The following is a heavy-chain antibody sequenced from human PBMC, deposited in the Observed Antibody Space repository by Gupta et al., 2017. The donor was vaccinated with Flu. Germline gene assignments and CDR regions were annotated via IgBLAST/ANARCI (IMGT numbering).Heavy chain of an antibody. CDR3: ARGPSSRAYWYHMDV. CDR1: EGTTSSPA. J-gene: IGHJ6*03. Sequence: QVQLAQSGPEVKKPGSSVKVSCKASEGTTSSPAISWVRQAPGHGLEWMGGLIHISCTLKYAPKFQCRLTITEDESTYTAYMELSSLRSDDTGVYYCARGPSSRAYWYHMDVWGEGTTVTVSS. CDR2: LIHISCTL. V-gene: IGHV1-69*01. D-gene: IGHD6-13*01.